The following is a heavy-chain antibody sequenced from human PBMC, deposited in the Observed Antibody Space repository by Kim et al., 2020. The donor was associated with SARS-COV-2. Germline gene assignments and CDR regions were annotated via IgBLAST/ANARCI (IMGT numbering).Heavy chain of an antibody. CDR3: ARRRGFGELSFDY. V-gene: IGHV1-46*01. J-gene: IGHJ4*02. Sequence: YARNVQGRVTMTRDTSTSTVYMERSSLRSEDTAVYYCARRRGFGELSFDYWGQGTLVTVSS. D-gene: IGHD3-10*01.